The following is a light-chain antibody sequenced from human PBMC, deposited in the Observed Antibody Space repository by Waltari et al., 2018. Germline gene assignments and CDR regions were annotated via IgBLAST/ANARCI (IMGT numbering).Light chain of an antibody. V-gene: IGKV4-1*01. CDR1: PSVLYSSNNKNY. CDR2: WAS. J-gene: IGKJ2*01. CDR3: QQYYSIPYT. Sequence: DIVMTQSPDSLAVSLGERATINCKSSPSVLYSSNNKNYLAWYQQKPGHPPKLLIYWASTRESGVPDRFSGSGSGTDFTLTISSLQAEDVAVYYCQQYYSIPYTFGQGTKLEIK.